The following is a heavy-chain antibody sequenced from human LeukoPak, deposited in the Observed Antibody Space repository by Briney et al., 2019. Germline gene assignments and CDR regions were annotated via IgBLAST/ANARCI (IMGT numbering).Heavy chain of an antibody. CDR3: ARTAKTTDAFDI. CDR1: GFTFSSYW. D-gene: IGHD5-18*01. CDR2: INSDGSST. V-gene: IGHV3-74*01. Sequence: GGSLRLSCAASGFTFSSYWMHWVRQAPGKGLVWVSRINSDGSSTSYADSVKGRFTISRDNSKNTLYLQMNSLRAEDTAVYYCARTAKTTDAFDIWGQGTMVTVSS. J-gene: IGHJ3*02.